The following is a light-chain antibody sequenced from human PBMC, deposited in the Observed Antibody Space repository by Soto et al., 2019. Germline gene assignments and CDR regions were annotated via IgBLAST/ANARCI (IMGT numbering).Light chain of an antibody. V-gene: IGLV2-23*03. J-gene: IGLJ2*01. CDR2: EGS. CDR3: CSYAGYSTFVI. CDR1: SIDVGSYNL. Sequence: QSALTQPASVSGSPGQSITISCTGTSIDVGSYNLVSWYQHHPGKAPKLIIYEGSKRPSGVSNRFSGSKSGNTASLTISGLQAEDEADYYCCSYAGYSTFVIFGGGTKLTVL.